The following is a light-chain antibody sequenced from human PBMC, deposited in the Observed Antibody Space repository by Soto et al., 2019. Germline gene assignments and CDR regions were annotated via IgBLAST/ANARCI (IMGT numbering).Light chain of an antibody. CDR1: SSNIGAGYD. CDR2: GNS. Sequence: QSVLTQPPSVSGAPGQRVTISCTGSSSNIGAGYDVHWYQQLPGTAPKLLIYGNSNRPSGVPDRFSGSKSGTSASLAITGLQAEDEADYYCQSYDSSLGGSYVFGTGTKVTLL. J-gene: IGLJ1*01. V-gene: IGLV1-40*01. CDR3: QSYDSSLGGSYV.